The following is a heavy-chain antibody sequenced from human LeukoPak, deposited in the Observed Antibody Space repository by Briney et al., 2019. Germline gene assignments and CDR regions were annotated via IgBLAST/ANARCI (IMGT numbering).Heavy chain of an antibody. CDR1: AFTFSIYG. V-gene: IGHV3-23*01. CDR3: AKLRAARPGY. D-gene: IGHD6-6*01. CDR2: ISDSGAIT. Sequence: GGSLRLSCAASAFTFSIYGMNWVRQAPGKGLEWVSGISDSGAITNYADSVKGRFTISRDNSKNTLYLQMHSLRPEDTAIYYCAKLRAARPGYWGQGTLVTVSS. J-gene: IGHJ4*02.